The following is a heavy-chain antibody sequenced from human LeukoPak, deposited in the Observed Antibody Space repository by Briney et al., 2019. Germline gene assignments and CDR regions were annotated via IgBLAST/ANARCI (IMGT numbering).Heavy chain of an antibody. V-gene: IGHV4-59*01. CDR1: GGSISNYF. CDR2: IYYSGST. CDR3: AGSSWSTYYYYYGMDV. Sequence: SETLSLTCTVSGGSISNYFWSWIRQPPGKGLEWNGYIYYSGSTNYNPSLKSRVTISVDTSKNQFSLKLSSVTAADTAVYYCAGSSWSTYYYYYGMDVWGKGTTVTVSS. D-gene: IGHD6-13*01. J-gene: IGHJ6*04.